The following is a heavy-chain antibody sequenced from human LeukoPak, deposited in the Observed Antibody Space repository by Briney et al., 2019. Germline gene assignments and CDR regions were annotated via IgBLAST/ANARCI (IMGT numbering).Heavy chain of an antibody. V-gene: IGHV3-9*01. J-gene: IGHJ4*02. CDR3: ARRYYGSATYRLPYDY. Sequence: PGRSLRLSCAASGFTFDDYAMHWVRQAPGKGLEWVSGISWNSGSIGYADSVKGRFTISRDNAENSLYLQMNSLRAEDTAVYYCARRYYGSATYRLPYDYWGQGTLVTVSS. CDR2: ISWNSGSI. CDR1: GFTFDDYA. D-gene: IGHD3-22*01.